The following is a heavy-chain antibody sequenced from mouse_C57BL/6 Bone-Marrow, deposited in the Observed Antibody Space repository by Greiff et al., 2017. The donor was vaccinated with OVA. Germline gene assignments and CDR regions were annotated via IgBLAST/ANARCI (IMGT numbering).Heavy chain of an antibody. CDR3: APSSCPDWVAY. V-gene: IGHV1-82*01. CDR1: GYAFSSSW. J-gene: IGHJ3*01. CDR2: VSPGDGDT. Sequence: QVQLQQSGPELVKPGASVKISCKASGYAFSSSWMNWVKQRSGKGLEWIGRVSPGDGDTNYNGKFKGKATLTADKSPSTAYMQLSSLTSKDSSIYFCAPSSCPDWVAYWGEKALVSVSA. D-gene: IGHD6-1*01.